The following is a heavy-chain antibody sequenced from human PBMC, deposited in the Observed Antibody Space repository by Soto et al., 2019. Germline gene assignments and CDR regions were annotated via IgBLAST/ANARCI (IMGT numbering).Heavy chain of an antibody. CDR3: ESGGLTILSYAGLDV. V-gene: IGHV7-4-1*01. J-gene: IGHJ6*02. CDR1: GYTFTSYA. Sequence: SVEVSCKASGYTFTSYAMNWVRQAPGQGLEWMGWINTNTGNPTYAQGFTGRFVFSLDTSVSTAYLQICSLKAEDTAVYYCESGGLTILSYAGLDVCGQGTTVTVSS. D-gene: IGHD3-9*01. CDR2: INTNTGNP.